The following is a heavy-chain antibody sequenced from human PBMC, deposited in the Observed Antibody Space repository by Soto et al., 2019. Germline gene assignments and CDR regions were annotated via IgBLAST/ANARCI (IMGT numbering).Heavy chain of an antibody. J-gene: IGHJ3*02. D-gene: IGHD3-22*01. CDR3: ASERTYYYDSSGFDGAFDI. Sequence: QVQLVQSGAEVKKPGSSVKVSCKASGGTFSSYAISWVRQAPGQGLEWMGGIIPIFGTANYAQKFQGRVTITADESTSTAYMEPGSLRSEDPAVYYCASERTYYYDSSGFDGAFDIWGQGTMVTVSS. V-gene: IGHV1-69*12. CDR2: IIPIFGTA. CDR1: GGTFSSYA.